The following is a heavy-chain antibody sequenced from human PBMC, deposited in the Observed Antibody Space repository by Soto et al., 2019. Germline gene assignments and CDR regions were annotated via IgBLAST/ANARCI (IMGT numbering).Heavy chain of an antibody. Sequence: QVQLQESGPGLVKPSETLSLTCTVSGGSVSSGSYYWSWIRQPPGKGLEWIGYIYYSGSTNYNPSRKSRVTISLDTSKNQFSLKLSSVTAADTAVYYCARDFYDSSGYPYYYYYGMDVWGQGTTVTVSS. CDR3: ARDFYDSSGYPYYYYYGMDV. CDR1: GGSVSSGSYY. J-gene: IGHJ6*02. CDR2: IYYSGST. V-gene: IGHV4-61*01. D-gene: IGHD3-22*01.